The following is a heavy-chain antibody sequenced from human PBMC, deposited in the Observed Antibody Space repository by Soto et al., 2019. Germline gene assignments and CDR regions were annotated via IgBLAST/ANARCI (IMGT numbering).Heavy chain of an antibody. V-gene: IGHV3-48*03. D-gene: IGHD2-2*01. CDR2: ISSSGSTI. CDR3: AKHPHCSSMRCLHPDYGMDV. J-gene: IGHJ6*02. Sequence: GGSLRLSCAASGFTFSSYEMNWVRQAPGKGLEWVSYISSSGSTIYYADSVKGRFTISRDNAKNSLYLQMNSLRAEDTAVYYCAKHPHCSSMRCLHPDYGMDVWGHGNRVT. CDR1: GFTFSSYE.